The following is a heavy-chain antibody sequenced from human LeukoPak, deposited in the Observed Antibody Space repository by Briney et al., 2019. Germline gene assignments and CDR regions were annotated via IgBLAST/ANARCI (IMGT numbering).Heavy chain of an antibody. CDR1: GFTFSSYW. Sequence: GGSLRLSCADSGFTFSSYWRHWVRQAPGKGLEGVSRINSDGSITSYPHSVNGRFTISRDNPKNTLYLQMTSLRAEDTAVYYCARDRKWELPPDWNYRMDVWGQGTTVTVSS. D-gene: IGHD1-26*01. CDR2: INSDGSIT. CDR3: ARDRKWELPPDWNYRMDV. V-gene: IGHV3-74*01. J-gene: IGHJ6*02.